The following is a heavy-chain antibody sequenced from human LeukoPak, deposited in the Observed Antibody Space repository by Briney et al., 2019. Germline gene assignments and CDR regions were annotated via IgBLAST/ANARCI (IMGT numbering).Heavy chain of an antibody. CDR1: GFKVSSND. V-gene: IGHV3-53*01. Sequence: GGSLRLSCAVSGFKVSSNDMNWVRQAPGKGLEWVSIIYNGGGTTYYADSVQGRFTISRDNSKNTLYLQMNSLRAEDTVLYYCARDAFMGYWGQGTLVTVSS. D-gene: IGHD3-10*01. J-gene: IGHJ4*02. CDR3: ARDAFMGY. CDR2: IYNGGGTT.